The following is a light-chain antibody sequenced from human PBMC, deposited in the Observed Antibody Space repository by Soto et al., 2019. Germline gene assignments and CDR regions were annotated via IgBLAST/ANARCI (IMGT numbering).Light chain of an antibody. J-gene: IGLJ3*02. CDR3: CSYTSSSILM. CDR2: EVS. CDR1: SSDVGGYKY. Sequence: QSALTQPASVSGSPGQSITISCTGTSSDVGGYKYVSWYQHHPGKAPKLMIYEVSNRPSGVSNRFSGSKSGNTASLTISGLQAEDEADYYCCSYTSSSILMFGGGTKLTV. V-gene: IGLV2-14*01.